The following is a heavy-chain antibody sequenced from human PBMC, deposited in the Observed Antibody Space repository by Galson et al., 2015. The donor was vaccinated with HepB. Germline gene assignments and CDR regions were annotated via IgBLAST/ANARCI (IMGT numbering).Heavy chain of an antibody. Sequence: LRLSCAASGFTFSSYRMNWVRLAPGKGLEWVSSITTSSNYKYYADSVKGRFTISRDNVKNSLYLQMNSLRAEDTAFYYCARDLTYNDFWSASYSRDYYYGMDVWGHGTMVTVSS. D-gene: IGHD3-3*01. J-gene: IGHJ6*02. CDR1: GFTFSSYR. CDR3: ARDLTYNDFWSASYSRDYYYGMDV. CDR2: ITTSSNYK. V-gene: IGHV3-21*01.